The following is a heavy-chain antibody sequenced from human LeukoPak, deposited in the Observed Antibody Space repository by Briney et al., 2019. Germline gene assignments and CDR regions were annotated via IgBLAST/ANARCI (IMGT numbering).Heavy chain of an antibody. Sequence: GGSLRLSCAASGFTFSSYAMHWVRQAPGKGLEWVAVISYDGSNKYYADSVKGRFTISGDNSKNTLYLQMNSLRAEDTAVYYCARVGRVVPAATYYYGMDVWGQGTTVTVSS. CDR1: GFTFSSYA. J-gene: IGHJ6*02. V-gene: IGHV3-30-3*01. D-gene: IGHD2-2*01. CDR2: ISYDGSNK. CDR3: ARVGRVVPAATYYYGMDV.